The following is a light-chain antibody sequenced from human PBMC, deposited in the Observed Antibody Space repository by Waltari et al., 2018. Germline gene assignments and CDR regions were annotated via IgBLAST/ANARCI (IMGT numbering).Light chain of an antibody. V-gene: IGLV2-11*01. J-gene: IGLJ3*02. CDR2: DVT. CDR1: TNDLGSYNY. Sequence: SALTQPRSVSGSPGPSVTISCTGTTNDLGSYNYVSWYQQHPGKDPKLIILDVTKRPSGVPDRLSGSKSGNTASLTISGLRAEDEAEYYCCSYAGSYTWVFGGGTKLTVV. CDR3: CSYAGSYTWV.